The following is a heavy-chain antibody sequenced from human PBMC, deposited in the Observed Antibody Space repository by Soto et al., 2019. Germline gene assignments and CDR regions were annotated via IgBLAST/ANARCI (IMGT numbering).Heavy chain of an antibody. V-gene: IGHV3-23*01. CDR1: VFTFSSYA. Sequence: PVGSLRLSCSSSVFTFSSYAMSWVRHAPFKGLEWVSAISGSGGSTYYADSVKGRFTISRDNSKNTLYLQMNSLRAEDTAVYYGAKDRHVLRFLESTYYYYGMDVWGQGTTVTVSS. CDR2: ISGSGGST. J-gene: IGHJ6*02. CDR3: AKDRHVLRFLESTYYYYGMDV. D-gene: IGHD3-3*01.